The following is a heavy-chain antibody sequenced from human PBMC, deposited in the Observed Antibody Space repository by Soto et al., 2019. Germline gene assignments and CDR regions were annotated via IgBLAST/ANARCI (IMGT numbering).Heavy chain of an antibody. V-gene: IGHV1-3*01. J-gene: IGHJ6*02. CDR2: INAGNGNT. Sequence: QVQLVQSGAEVKKPGASVKVSCKASGYTFTSYAMHWVRQAPGQRLEWMGWINAGNGNTKYSQKFQGRVTITRDTSASTAYMELSGLRSEDTAVYYCARWQWPLSRYGMDVWGQGTTVTVSS. D-gene: IGHD6-19*01. CDR3: ARWQWPLSRYGMDV. CDR1: GYTFTSYA.